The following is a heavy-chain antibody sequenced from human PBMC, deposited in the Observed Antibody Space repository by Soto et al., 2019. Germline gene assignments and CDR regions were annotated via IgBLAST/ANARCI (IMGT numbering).Heavy chain of an antibody. Sequence: PGGSLRLSCAASGFTFRSFTMNWVSQAPGKGLEWVSTISINSAYIYYTDALRGRFTISRDNAKNSLHLKMNSLRAEDTAVYYCTRYASRDSRARGWFDPWGRGTLVTVSS. V-gene: IGHV3-21*01. CDR2: ISINSAYI. CDR1: GFTFRSFT. CDR3: TRYASRDSRARGWFDP. J-gene: IGHJ5*02. D-gene: IGHD6-13*01.